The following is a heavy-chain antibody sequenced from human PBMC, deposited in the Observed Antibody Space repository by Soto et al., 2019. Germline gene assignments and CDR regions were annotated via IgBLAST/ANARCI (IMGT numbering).Heavy chain of an antibody. D-gene: IGHD5-18*01. CDR3: AREDTAMVWHN. CDR1: GGTFSSYA. Sequence: ASVKVSCKASGGTFSSYAISWVRQAPGQGLEWMGGISAYNGNTNYAQKLQGRVTMTTDTSTSTAYMELRSLRSDDTAVYYCAREDTAMVWHNWGQGTLVTVSS. J-gene: IGHJ4*02. V-gene: IGHV1-18*01. CDR2: ISAYNGNT.